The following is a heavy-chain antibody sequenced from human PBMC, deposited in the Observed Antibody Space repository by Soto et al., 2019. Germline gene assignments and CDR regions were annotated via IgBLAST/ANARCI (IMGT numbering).Heavy chain of an antibody. D-gene: IGHD3-22*01. V-gene: IGHV5-51*01. CDR2: IYPGDSDT. CDR1: GYSFTSYW. CDR3: ARQTKSATYYYDSSGSDY. J-gene: IGHJ4*02. Sequence: GESLKISCKGSGYSFTSYWIGWVRQMPGKGLEWMGLIYPGDSDTRYSPSFQGQVTISADKSISTAYLQWSSLKASDTAMYYCARQTKSATYYYDSSGSDYWGQGTLVTVSS.